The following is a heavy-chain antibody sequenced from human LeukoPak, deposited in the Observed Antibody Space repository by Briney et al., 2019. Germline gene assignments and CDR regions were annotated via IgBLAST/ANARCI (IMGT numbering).Heavy chain of an antibody. Sequence: PSETLSLTCTVSGGTISSYYRSWIRQPPGKGLEWIGYIYYSGSTKYNPSLKSRVTISVDASKTQFSLKLNSVTAADTAVYYCARGSRESYYFDYWGQGTLVTVSS. V-gene: IGHV4-59*01. D-gene: IGHD2-15*01. CDR2: IYYSGST. J-gene: IGHJ4*02. CDR3: ARGSRESYYFDY. CDR1: GGTISSYY.